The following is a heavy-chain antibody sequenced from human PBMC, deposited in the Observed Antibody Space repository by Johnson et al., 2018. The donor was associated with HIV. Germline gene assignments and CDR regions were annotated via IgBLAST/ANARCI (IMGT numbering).Heavy chain of an antibody. J-gene: IGHJ3*02. D-gene: IGHD2-2*01. CDR3: ARVLEQFDAFDI. CDR2: IRYDGSNK. Sequence: VQLVESGGGVVQPGGSLRLSCAASGFTFSSYGMHWVRQAPGKGLEWVAFIRYDGSNKYYADSVKGRFTISRDNSKNTLYLQMNSLRAEDTALYYCARVLEQFDAFDIWGQRTMVTVSS. CDR1: GFTFSSYG. V-gene: IGHV3-30*02.